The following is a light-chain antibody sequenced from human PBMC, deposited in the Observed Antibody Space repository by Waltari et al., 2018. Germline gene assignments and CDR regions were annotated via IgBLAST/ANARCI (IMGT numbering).Light chain of an antibody. J-gene: IGKJ2*01. CDR1: QSVSNS. CDR3: QQFNNWPRT. V-gene: IGKV3-15*01. CDR2: GAS. Sequence: EIVMTQSPATLSVSPGERATLSCRASQSVSNSLAWYQQKPGQAPRLLSYGASSRATGIPARFSGSGSGTEFTLTINRLESEDFAVYYCQQFNNWPRTFGQGTKLEIK.